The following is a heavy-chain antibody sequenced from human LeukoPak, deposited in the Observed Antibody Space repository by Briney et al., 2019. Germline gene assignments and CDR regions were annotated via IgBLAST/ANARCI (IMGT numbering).Heavy chain of an antibody. J-gene: IGHJ6*02. D-gene: IGHD4-23*01. Sequence: GGSLRLSCAASGFTFSSYWMSWVRQAPGKGLEWGANIKQDGSEKYYVDSVKGRFTISRDNAKNSLYLQMNSLRAEDTAVYYCARDGAAAVGYYYGMDVWGQGTTVTVSS. CDR1: GFTFSSYW. V-gene: IGHV3-7*01. CDR3: ARDGAAAVGYYYGMDV. CDR2: IKQDGSEK.